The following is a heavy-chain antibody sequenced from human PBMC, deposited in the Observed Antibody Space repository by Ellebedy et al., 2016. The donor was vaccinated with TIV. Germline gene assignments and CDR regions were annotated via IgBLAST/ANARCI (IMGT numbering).Heavy chain of an antibody. CDR2: ISAYNGNT. CDR1: GYTFTSYG. CDR3: AVGVYYDSSGSNAFDI. D-gene: IGHD3-22*01. J-gene: IGHJ3*02. V-gene: IGHV1-18*01. Sequence: AASVKVSCKASGYTFTSYGIRWLRQAPGKGLEWMEWISAYNGNTNYAQKLQGRVTMTTDTSTSTAYMELRSLISDDTAVYYCAVGVYYDSSGSNAFDIWGQGTMVTVSS.